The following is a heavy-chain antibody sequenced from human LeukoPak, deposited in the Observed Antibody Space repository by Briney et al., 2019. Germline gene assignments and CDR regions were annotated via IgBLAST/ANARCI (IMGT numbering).Heavy chain of an antibody. CDR1: GGSISTYY. CDR2: IYYSGST. Sequence: SETLSLTCTVSGGSISTYYWSWIRQPPGKGLEWIGYIYYSGSTNYNPSLKSRVTISVDTSKNQFSLKLSSVTAADTAIYYCAKGAGGFSYYNWFDPWGQGTLVTVPS. CDR3: AKGAGGFSYYNWFDP. J-gene: IGHJ5*02. D-gene: IGHD5-18*01. V-gene: IGHV4-59*01.